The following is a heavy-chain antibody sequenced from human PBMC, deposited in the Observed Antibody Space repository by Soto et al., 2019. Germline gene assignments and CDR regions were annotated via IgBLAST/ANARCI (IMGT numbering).Heavy chain of an antibody. CDR3: AKAFDWTWIDAFDI. Sequence: QVQLVESRGGVVQPGRSLRLSCAASGFTFSSYGMHWVRQAPGKGLEWVAVISYDGSNKYYADSVKGRFTISRDNSKNTLYLQMNSLRAEDTAVYYCAKAFDWTWIDAFDIWGQGTMVTVSS. V-gene: IGHV3-30*18. D-gene: IGHD5-12*01. CDR1: GFTFSSYG. J-gene: IGHJ3*02. CDR2: ISYDGSNK.